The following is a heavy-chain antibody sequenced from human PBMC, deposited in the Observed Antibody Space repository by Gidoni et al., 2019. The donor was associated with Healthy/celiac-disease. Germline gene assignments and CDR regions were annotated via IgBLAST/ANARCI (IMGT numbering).Heavy chain of an antibody. D-gene: IGHD3-22*01. V-gene: IGHV3-9*01. J-gene: IGHJ4*02. CDR1: GFSFDDYA. CDR2: ISWNSGSI. Sequence: EVQLVVSGGGLVQPGRSLRLSCAASGFSFDDYAMHWVRQAPGKGLGWVSGISWNSGSIGYADSVKGRFTISRDNAKNSLYLQMNSLRAEDTALYYCAKDNDSSGEIDYWGQGTLVTVSS. CDR3: AKDNDSSGEIDY.